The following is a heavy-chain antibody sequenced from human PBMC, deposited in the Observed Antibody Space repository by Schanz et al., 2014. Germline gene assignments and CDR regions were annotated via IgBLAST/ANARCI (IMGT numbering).Heavy chain of an antibody. CDR1: GFTFSGYA. CDR2: ISDSGDLT. CDR3: AKSYDTSGYSGFDY. D-gene: IGHD3-22*01. V-gene: IGHV3-23*04. J-gene: IGHJ4*02. Sequence: EVQLVESGGGLVQPGGSLRLSCAASGFTFSGYAMSWVRQAPGKGLEWVSAISDSGDLTYYADSVKGRFTISRDNSKNTLYLQMNSLRTEDTAVYFCAKSYDTSGYSGFDYWGQGTLVTVSS.